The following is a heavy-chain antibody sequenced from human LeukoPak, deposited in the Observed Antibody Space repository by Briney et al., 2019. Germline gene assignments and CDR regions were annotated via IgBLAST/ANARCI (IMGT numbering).Heavy chain of an antibody. J-gene: IGHJ4*02. Sequence: GGSLRLSCAASGFAFSSYSINWVRQAPGKGVEWVSSISSSSSYIYYADSVRGRFTISRDNAKNSLYLQMNSLRAEDTAVYYCARRGDYYERGYYFDYWGQGTLVTVSS. CDR1: GFAFSSYS. D-gene: IGHD3-22*01. CDR3: ARRGDYYERGYYFDY. V-gene: IGHV3-21*03. CDR2: ISSSSSYI.